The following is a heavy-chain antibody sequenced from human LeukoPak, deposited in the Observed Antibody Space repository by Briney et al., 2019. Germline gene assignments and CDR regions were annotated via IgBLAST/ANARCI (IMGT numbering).Heavy chain of an antibody. J-gene: IGHJ4*02. D-gene: IGHD6-13*01. CDR1: GFTFSSYG. CDR3: AKSEDRRVYGGGPFDY. CDR2: ISYDGSNK. V-gene: IGHV3-30*18. Sequence: GGSLRLSCAASGFTFSSYGMHWVRQAPGKGLEWVAVISYDGSNKYYADSVKGRFTISRDNSKNTLYLQMNSLRAEDTAVYYCAKSEDRRVYGGGPFDYWGQGTLVTVSS.